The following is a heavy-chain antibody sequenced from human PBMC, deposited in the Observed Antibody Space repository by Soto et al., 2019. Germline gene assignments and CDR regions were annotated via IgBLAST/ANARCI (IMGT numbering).Heavy chain of an antibody. CDR3: ARDFSAGAGEIWFDP. CDR1: GFIFSDYG. J-gene: IGHJ5*02. CDR2: TWYDESIK. Sequence: PGGSLRLSCGASGFIFSDYGMHWVRQAPGKGLEWVALTWYDESIKVYADSVKGRFTISRDNSKSTLYLEMNNLRVEDTAVYYCARDFSAGAGEIWFDPWGQGTLVTVYS. V-gene: IGHV3-33*01. D-gene: IGHD1-26*01.